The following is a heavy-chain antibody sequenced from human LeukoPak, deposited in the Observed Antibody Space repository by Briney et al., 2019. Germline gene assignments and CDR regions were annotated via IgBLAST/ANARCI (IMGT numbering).Heavy chain of an antibody. CDR3: ASVEMATTADI. CDR1: GFTFSSCG. V-gene: IGHV3-23*01. Sequence: GGSLRLSCAASGFTFSSCGMSWVRQAPGKGLEWVSTISGSGGSTYYADSVKGRFTISRDNAKNSLYLQMNSLRAEDTAVYYCASVEMATTADIWGQGTMVTVSS. CDR2: ISGSGGST. J-gene: IGHJ3*02. D-gene: IGHD5-24*01.